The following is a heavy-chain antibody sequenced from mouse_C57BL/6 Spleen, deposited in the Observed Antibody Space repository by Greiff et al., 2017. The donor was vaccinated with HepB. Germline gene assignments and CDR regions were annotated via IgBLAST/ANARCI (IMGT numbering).Heavy chain of an antibody. D-gene: IGHD5-5*01. Sequence: EVHLVESGGGLVKPGGSLKLSCAASGFTFSSYAMSWVRQTPEKRLEWVATISDGGSYTYYPDNVKGRFTISRDNAKNNLYLQMSHLKSEDTAMYYCARSLPHFAYWGQGTLVTVSA. CDR1: GFTFSSYA. J-gene: IGHJ3*01. CDR2: ISDGGSYT. CDR3: ARSLPHFAY. V-gene: IGHV5-4*01.